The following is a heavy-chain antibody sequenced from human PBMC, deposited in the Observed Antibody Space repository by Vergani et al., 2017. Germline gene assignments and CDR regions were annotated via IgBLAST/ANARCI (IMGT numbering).Heavy chain of an antibody. Sequence: QVQLVESGGGVVQPGRSLRLSCAASGFTFSSYGMHWVRQAPGKGLEWVSVIYSGGSTYYADSVKGRFTISRDNSKNTMSLQMNSLIAEDTAVYYCARAPCIAVAGRWFDPWGQGTLVTVSS. J-gene: IGHJ5*02. D-gene: IGHD6-19*01. CDR2: IYSGGST. V-gene: IGHV3-NL1*01. CDR1: GFTFSSYG. CDR3: ARAPCIAVAGRWFDP.